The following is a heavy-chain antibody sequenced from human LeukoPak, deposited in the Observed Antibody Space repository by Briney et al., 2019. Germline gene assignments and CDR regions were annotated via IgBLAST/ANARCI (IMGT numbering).Heavy chain of an antibody. CDR3: ARSISGSYGD. CDR1: GGSFSGYY. V-gene: IGHV4-59*01. CDR2: IYYSGST. D-gene: IGHD1-26*01. Sequence: PSETLSLTCAVYGGSFSGYYWSWIRQPPGKGLEWIGYIYYSGSTNYNPSLKSRVTISVDTSKNQFSLKLSSVTAADTAVYYCARSISGSYGDWGQGTLVTVSS. J-gene: IGHJ4*02.